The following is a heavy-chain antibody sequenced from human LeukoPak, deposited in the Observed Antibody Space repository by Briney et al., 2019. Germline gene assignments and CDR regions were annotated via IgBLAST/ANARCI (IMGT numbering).Heavy chain of an antibody. V-gene: IGHV3-53*04. CDR3: TRGDLGFDY. CDR1: GFTVSDNY. J-gene: IGHJ4*02. Sequence: GGSLRLSCAASGFTVSDNYMNWVRQAPGKGLEWVSVIYSGGSTYYAGSVKGRFTISRHNSKNTVYLQMNSLRAEDTAVYYCTRGDLGFDYWGQGTLVTVSS. CDR2: IYSGGST. D-gene: IGHD7-27*01.